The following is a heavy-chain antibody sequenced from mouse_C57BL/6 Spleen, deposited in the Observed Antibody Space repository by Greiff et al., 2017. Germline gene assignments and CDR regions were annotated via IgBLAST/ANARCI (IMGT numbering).Heavy chain of an antibody. D-gene: IGHD1-1*01. CDR1: GYAFTNYL. J-gene: IGHJ4*01. V-gene: IGHV1-54*01. CDR2: INPGSGGT. Sequence: QVQLQQSGAELVRPGASVKVSCKASGYAFTNYLIEWVKQRPGQGLEWIGVINPGSGGTNYNEKFKGMATLTADKSSSTAYMQLSSLTSEDSAVYFCARSYCGTAMDYWGQGTSVTVSS. CDR3: ARSYCGTAMDY.